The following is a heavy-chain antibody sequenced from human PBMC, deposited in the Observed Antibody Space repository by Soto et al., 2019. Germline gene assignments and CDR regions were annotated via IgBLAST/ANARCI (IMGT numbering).Heavy chain of an antibody. CDR2: IKSKADGGTT. J-gene: IGHJ4*02. CDR3: TSLYYGH. V-gene: IGHV3-15*01. CDR1: EFTFANAW. Sequence: LRLSCAASEFTFANAWISWVRQAPGKGLEWVGRIKSKADGGTTDYAAPVKGRFTISRDESQNTLCLQMNSLKTEDTAVYYCTSLYYGHWGQGTLVTVSS. D-gene: IGHD4-17*01.